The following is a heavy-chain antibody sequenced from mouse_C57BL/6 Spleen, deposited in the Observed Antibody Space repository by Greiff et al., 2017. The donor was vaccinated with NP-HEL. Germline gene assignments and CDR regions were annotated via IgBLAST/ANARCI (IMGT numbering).Heavy chain of an antibody. V-gene: IGHV1-64*01. CDR2: IHPNSGST. CDR1: GYTFTSYW. Sequence: QVQLQQPGAELVKPGASVKLSCKASGYTFTSYWMHWVKQRPGQGLEWIGMIHPNSGSTNYNEKFKSKATLTVDKSSSTAYMQLSSLTSEDSAVYYCARSEFITTVVAWYFDVWGTGTTVTVSS. J-gene: IGHJ1*03. D-gene: IGHD1-1*01. CDR3: ARSEFITTVVAWYFDV.